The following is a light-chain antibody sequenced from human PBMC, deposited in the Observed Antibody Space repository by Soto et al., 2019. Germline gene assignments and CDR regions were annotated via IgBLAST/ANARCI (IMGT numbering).Light chain of an antibody. J-gene: IGKJ1*01. V-gene: IGKV3-15*01. CDR1: QNVATN. Sequence: TVMTQSPVTLSVSPGDRATLSCRASQNVATNMAWYQQKPGQPPRLLVYGAYIRAPGVPARFSGSGSETQFTRTINGLQSDDFAMYYCHQYNTGLRTFGRGTRVEV. CDR3: HQYNTGLRT. CDR2: GAY.